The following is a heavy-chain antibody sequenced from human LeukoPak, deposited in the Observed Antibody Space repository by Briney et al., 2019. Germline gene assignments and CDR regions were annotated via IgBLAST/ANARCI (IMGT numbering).Heavy chain of an antibody. Sequence: PGGSLRLSCAASGFTVSSNYMSWVRQAPGKGLEWVSVIYSSGSTYYADSVKGRFTISRDNSKNTLYLQMNSLRAEDTAVYYCARFVNGDYADYWGQGTLVTVSS. CDR2: IYSSGST. V-gene: IGHV3-66*01. CDR3: ARFVNGDYADY. D-gene: IGHD2/OR15-2a*01. CDR1: GFTVSSNY. J-gene: IGHJ4*02.